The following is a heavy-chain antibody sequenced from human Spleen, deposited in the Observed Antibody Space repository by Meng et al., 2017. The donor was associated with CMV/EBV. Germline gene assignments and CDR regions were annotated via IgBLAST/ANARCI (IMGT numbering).Heavy chain of an antibody. J-gene: IGHJ2*01. CDR3: ARATGDWYFDL. V-gene: IGHV4-39*07. CDR1: GGSIGGSISRLTYY. D-gene: IGHD7-27*01. Sequence: SETLSLTCTVSGGSIGGSISRLTYYWGWIRQPPGKGLEWIGTIFHTGSSYYNPSLKSRVTISVDTSNNLFSLNLRSVNAADTAVYYCARATGDWYFDLWGRGTLVTVSS. CDR2: IFHTGSS.